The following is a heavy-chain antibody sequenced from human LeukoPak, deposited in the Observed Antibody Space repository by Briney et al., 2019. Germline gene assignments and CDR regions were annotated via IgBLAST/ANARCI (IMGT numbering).Heavy chain of an antibody. D-gene: IGHD3-9*01. J-gene: IGHJ2*01. CDR1: GFTFSSYD. Sequence: GGSLRLSCAASGFTFSSYDMHWVRQATGKGLEWVSAIGTAGDTYYPGSVKGRFTTSRENAKNSLYLQMNSLRAGDTAVYYCARELYDILSGSTAHFDLWGRGTLVTVSS. CDR3: ARELYDILSGSTAHFDL. V-gene: IGHV3-13*01. CDR2: IGTAGDT.